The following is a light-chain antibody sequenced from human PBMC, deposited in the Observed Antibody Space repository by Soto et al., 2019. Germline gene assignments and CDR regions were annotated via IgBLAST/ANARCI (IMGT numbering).Light chain of an antibody. V-gene: IGLV2-14*01. Sequence: QSALTQPASVSGSPGQSITISCTGTSSDVGGYSHVSWYQHHPGKAPKLIIYEVSNRPSGVSNRFSGSKSGNTASLTISGLQAEDEADYFCCSYTSSTTYVFAAATKLTVL. CDR3: CSYTSSTTYV. CDR1: SSDVGGYSH. J-gene: IGLJ1*01. CDR2: EVS.